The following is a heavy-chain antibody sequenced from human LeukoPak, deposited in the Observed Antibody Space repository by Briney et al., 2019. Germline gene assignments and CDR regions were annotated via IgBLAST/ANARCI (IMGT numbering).Heavy chain of an antibody. D-gene: IGHD4-17*01. CDR1: GFTFSGSA. CDR3: TRPIIYGDYGSDY. V-gene: IGHV3-73*01. J-gene: IGHJ4*02. Sequence: PGGSLRLSCAASGFTFSGSAMHWVRQASGKGLEWVGRIRSKANSYATAYAASVKGRFTISRDDSKNTAYLQMNSLKTEDTAVYYCTRPIIYGDYGSDYWGQGTLVTVSS. CDR2: IRSKANSYAT.